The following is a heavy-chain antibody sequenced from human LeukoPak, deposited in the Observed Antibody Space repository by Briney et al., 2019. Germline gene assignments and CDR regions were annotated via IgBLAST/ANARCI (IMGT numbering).Heavy chain of an antibody. J-gene: IGHJ4*02. CDR2: IHYSGST. D-gene: IGHD2-15*01. CDR1: GGSISSSSYY. Sequence: SETLSLTCTVSGGSISSSSYYWGWVRQPPGKGLEWIGSIHYSGSTYYNPSLKSRLTMSVDTSKNQFSLKLSSVTAADTAVYYCASYCSGGTCYLGFYYWGQGTLVTVSS. CDR3: ASYCSGGTCYLGFYY. V-gene: IGHV4-39*01.